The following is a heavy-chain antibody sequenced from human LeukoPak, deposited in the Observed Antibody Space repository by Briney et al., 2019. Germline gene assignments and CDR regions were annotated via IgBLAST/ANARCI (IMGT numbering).Heavy chain of an antibody. V-gene: IGHV1-46*01. J-gene: IGHJ6*03. CDR1: GYTFTTFF. CDR3: ARAYYYDSSGYKPLYYYYYMDV. CDR2: INPSGGTT. D-gene: IGHD3-22*01. Sequence: ASVKVSCKASGYTFTTFFMHWVRQAPGQGLEWMGIINPSGGTTTYAQKFQGRVSLTRDMSTSTAYMELSSLRSEDTAVYYCARAYYYDSSGYKPLYYYYYMDVWGKGTTVTISS.